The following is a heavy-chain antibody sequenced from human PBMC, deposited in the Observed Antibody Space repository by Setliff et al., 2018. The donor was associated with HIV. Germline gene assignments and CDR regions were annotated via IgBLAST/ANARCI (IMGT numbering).Heavy chain of an antibody. V-gene: IGHV1-18*04. Sequence: ASVKVSCKASGYTFTTYGINWVRQAPGQGLEWMGWVSTYNGHTNYPQHLQGRVTMTTNTSAGTAYLELRSLRSDDTAMYYCARPLDSGSYPYDAFAFWGLGTMVTVSS. D-gene: IGHD1-26*01. CDR3: ARPLDSGSYPYDAFAF. CDR2: VSTYNGHT. CDR1: GYTFTTYG. J-gene: IGHJ3*01.